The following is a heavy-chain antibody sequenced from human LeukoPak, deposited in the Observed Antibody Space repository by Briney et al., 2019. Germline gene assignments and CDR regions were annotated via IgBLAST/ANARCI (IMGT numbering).Heavy chain of an antibody. CDR3: ARQAYSSGWYTAAY. Sequence: PSGTLSLTCTVSGGSISSSYWSWIRQPPGKGLEWIASIYDSETTKYNPSLRSRAAISSDTSKNQFSLKLSSVTAADTAVYYCARQAYSSGWYTAAYWGQGTLVTVSS. CDR2: IYDSETT. V-gene: IGHV4-59*08. J-gene: IGHJ4*02. CDR1: GGSISSSY. D-gene: IGHD6-19*01.